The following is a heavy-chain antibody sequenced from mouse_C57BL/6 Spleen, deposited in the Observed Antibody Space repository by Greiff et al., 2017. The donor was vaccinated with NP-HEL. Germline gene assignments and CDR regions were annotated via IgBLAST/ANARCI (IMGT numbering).Heavy chain of an antibody. Sequence: ESGPGLVKPSQSLSLTCSVTGYSITSGYYWNWIRQFPGNKLEWMGYISYDGSNNYNPSLKNRISITRDTSKNQFFLKLNSVTTEDTATYYCARYSNGLFDYWGQGTTLTVSS. CDR3: ARYSNGLFDY. D-gene: IGHD2-5*01. J-gene: IGHJ2*01. CDR2: ISYDGSN. V-gene: IGHV3-6*01. CDR1: GYSITSGYY.